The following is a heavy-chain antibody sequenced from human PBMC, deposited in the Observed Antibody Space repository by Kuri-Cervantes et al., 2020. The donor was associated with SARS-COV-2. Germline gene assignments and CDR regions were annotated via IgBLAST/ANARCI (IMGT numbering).Heavy chain of an antibody. Sequence: GGSLRLSCAASGFTFSSYGVHWVRQAPGKGLEWVAVISYDGSNKYYADSVKGRFTISRDNSKNTLYLQMNSLRAEDTAVYYCAKDSLLWFGETYYYYYGMDVWGQGTTVTVSS. CDR1: GFTFSSYG. J-gene: IGHJ6*01. CDR2: ISYDGSNK. V-gene: IGHV3-30*18. D-gene: IGHD3-10*01. CDR3: AKDSLLWFGETYYYYYGMDV.